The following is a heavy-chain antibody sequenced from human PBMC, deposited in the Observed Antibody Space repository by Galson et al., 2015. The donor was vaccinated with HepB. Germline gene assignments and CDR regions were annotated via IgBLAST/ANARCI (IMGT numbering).Heavy chain of an antibody. CDR2: ISSNGGST. J-gene: IGHJ4*02. CDR1: GFTFSSYA. Sequence: SLRLSCAASGFTFSSYAMHWVRQAPGKGLEYVSAISSNGGSTYYANSVKGRFTISRDNSKNTLYLQMGSLRAEDMAAYYCARGSQPSITMVRGVITPPFDYWGQGTLVTVSS. D-gene: IGHD3-10*01. CDR3: ARGSQPSITMVRGVITPPFDY. V-gene: IGHV3-64*01.